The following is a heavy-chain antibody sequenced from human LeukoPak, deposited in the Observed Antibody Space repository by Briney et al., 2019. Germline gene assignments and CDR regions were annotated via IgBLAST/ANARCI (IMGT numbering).Heavy chain of an antibody. J-gene: IGHJ4*02. D-gene: IGHD4-23*01. Sequence: GGSLRLSCAASGFSFSSHGMHWVRQAPGKGLEWVAVIWYDGSNKYYADSVKGRFTISRDNSKNLLYLQMDSLRAEDTAVYYCARWGHEKSDDYWGQGTLVTVSS. CDR1: GFSFSSHG. CDR2: IWYDGSNK. CDR3: ARWGHEKSDDY. V-gene: IGHV3-33*01.